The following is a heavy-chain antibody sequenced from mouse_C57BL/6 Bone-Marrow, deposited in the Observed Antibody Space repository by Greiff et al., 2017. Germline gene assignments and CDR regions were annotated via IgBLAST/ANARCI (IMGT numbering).Heavy chain of an antibody. V-gene: IGHV14-3*01. D-gene: IGHD1-1*01. CDR3: ARGYYGSGYFDV. CDR2: IDPANGNT. J-gene: IGHJ1*03. CDR1: GFNIKNTY. Sequence: EVQLQEAVAELVRPGAAVKLSCTASGFNIKNTYMPWVKQRPEQGLEWIGRIDPANGNTKYAPKFQGKATITADTSSNTAYLQLSSLTSEDTAIYYSARGYYGSGYFDVWGTGTTVTVTA.